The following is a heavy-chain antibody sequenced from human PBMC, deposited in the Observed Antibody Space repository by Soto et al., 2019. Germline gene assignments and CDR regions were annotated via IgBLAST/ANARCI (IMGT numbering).Heavy chain of an antibody. D-gene: IGHD1-7*01. Sequence: SETLSLTCAVYGGSFSGYYWSWIRQPPGKGLEWIGEINHSGSTNYNPSLKSRVTISVDTSKNQFSLKLSSVTAADTAVYYCARKPVGLPPKYNWNYPKSQSMDVWGQGTTVTVSS. CDR1: GGSFSGYY. CDR3: ARKPVGLPPKYNWNYPKSQSMDV. CDR2: INHSGST. V-gene: IGHV4-34*01. J-gene: IGHJ6*02.